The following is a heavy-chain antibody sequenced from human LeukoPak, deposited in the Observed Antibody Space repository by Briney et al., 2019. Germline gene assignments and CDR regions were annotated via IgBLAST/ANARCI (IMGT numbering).Heavy chain of an antibody. CDR1: GYTFTSYY. CDR3: ARTTEGGYIGYFYYYYMDV. V-gene: IGHV1-46*01. Sequence: AAVKVSCKASGYTFTSYYMHWVRQAPGQGLEWMGIINPSGGSTSYAQKFQGRVTMTRDTSISTAYMELSRLRSDDTAVYYCARTTEGGYIGYFYYYYMDVWGKGTTVTISS. D-gene: IGHD5-18*01. CDR2: INPSGGST. J-gene: IGHJ6*03.